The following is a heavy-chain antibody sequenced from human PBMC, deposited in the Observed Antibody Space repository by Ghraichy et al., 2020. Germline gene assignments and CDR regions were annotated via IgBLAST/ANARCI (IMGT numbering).Heavy chain of an antibody. CDR1: GGSISSGGYY. J-gene: IGHJ4*02. CDR2: IYYSGST. D-gene: IGHD3-3*01. V-gene: IGHV4-31*03. CDR3: ASTITIFGVVTI. Sequence: SETLSLTCTVSGGSISSGGYYWSWIRQHPGKGLEWIGYIYYSGSTYYNPSLKSRVTISVDTSKNQFSLKLSSVTAADTAVYYCASTITIFGVVTIWGQGTLVTVSS.